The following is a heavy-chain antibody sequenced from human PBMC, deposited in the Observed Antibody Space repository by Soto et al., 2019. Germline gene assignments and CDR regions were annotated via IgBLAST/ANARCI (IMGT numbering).Heavy chain of an antibody. D-gene: IGHD3-10*01. CDR1: GFTFSNYW. V-gene: IGHV3-7*04. CDR2: IKQDGSEK. J-gene: IGHJ4*02. CDR3: ARDISLKFGVDF. Sequence: PAGSLRLSCAVSGFTFSNYWMNWVRQAPGKGLEWVANIKQDGSEKYYVDSVKGRFTISRDNAKNSLYLQMNSLRAEDTAVYYCARDISLKFGVDFWGQGTLVTVSS.